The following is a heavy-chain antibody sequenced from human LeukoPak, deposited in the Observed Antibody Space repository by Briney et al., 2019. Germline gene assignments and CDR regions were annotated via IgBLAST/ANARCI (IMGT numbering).Heavy chain of an antibody. CDR1: GYTFTSYY. Sequence: ASVKVSCEASGYTFTSYYMHWVRQAPGQGLEWMGIINPSGGSTSYAQKFQGRVTMTRDTSTSTVYMELSSLRSEDTAVYYCARAGTVVTAWATYFDYWGQGTLVTVSS. CDR3: ARAGTVVTAWATYFDY. J-gene: IGHJ4*02. D-gene: IGHD4-23*01. CDR2: INPSGGST. V-gene: IGHV1-46*01.